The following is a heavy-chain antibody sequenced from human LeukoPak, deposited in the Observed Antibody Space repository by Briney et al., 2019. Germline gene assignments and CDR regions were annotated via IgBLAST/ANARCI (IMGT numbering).Heavy chain of an antibody. CDR2: INHMQFT. CDR1: GGSFSGYY. D-gene: IGHD2-2*01. Sequence: SETLSLTCAVFGGSFSGYYWSWIRQPPGKGLEWIGEINHMQFTNYNPSLKSRVTISLDTSKKQFSLKLSSVTAADTAVYYCARFVVETTLLGWFDPWGQGTLVTVSS. CDR3: ARFVVETTLLGWFDP. V-gene: IGHV4-34*01. J-gene: IGHJ5*02.